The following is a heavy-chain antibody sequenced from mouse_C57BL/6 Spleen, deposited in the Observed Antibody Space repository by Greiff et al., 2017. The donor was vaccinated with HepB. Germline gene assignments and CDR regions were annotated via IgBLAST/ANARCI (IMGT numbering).Heavy chain of an antibody. CDR3: ARPDYYGSSSWFAY. V-gene: IGHV1-53*01. D-gene: IGHD1-1*01. CDR2: INPSNGGT. CDR1: GYTFTSYW. Sequence: QVQLKQSGTELVKPGASVKLSCKASGYTFTSYWMHWVKQRPGQGLEWIGNINPSNGGTNYNEKFKSKATLTVDKSSSTAYMQLSSLTSEDSAVYYCARPDYYGSSSWFAYWGQGTLVTVSA. J-gene: IGHJ3*01.